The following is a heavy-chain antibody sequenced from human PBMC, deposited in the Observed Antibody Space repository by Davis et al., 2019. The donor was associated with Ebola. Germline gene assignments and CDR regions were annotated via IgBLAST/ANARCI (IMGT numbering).Heavy chain of an antibody. CDR1: GFTFSSCE. V-gene: IGHV3-7*01. D-gene: IGHD3/OR15-3a*01. J-gene: IGHJ6*02. CDR2: IKQDGSEK. Sequence: LSLTCAASGFTFSSCEMNWVRQAPGKGLEWVANIKQDGSEKYYVDSVKGRFTISRDNAKNSLYLQMNSLRAEDTAVYYCARDNLASDWLLYYYYGMDVWGQGTTVTVSS. CDR3: ARDNLASDWLLYYYYGMDV.